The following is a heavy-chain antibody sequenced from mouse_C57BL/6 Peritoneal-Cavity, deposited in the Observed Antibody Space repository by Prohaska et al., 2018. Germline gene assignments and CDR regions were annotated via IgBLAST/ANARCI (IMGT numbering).Heavy chain of an antibody. J-gene: IGHJ1*03. Sequence: EVQLLETGGGLVQPGGSRGLSCEGSGFTFSGFWMSWVRQTTGKTLEWIGDMNSDGSAINYAPSIKDRFTIFRDNDKSTLYLQMSNVRSEDTATYFCMRYGSYWYFDVWGTGTTVTVSS. V-gene: IGHV11-2*01. D-gene: IGHD1-1*01. CDR3: MRYGSYWYFDV. CDR2: MNSDGSAI. CDR1: GFTFSGFW.